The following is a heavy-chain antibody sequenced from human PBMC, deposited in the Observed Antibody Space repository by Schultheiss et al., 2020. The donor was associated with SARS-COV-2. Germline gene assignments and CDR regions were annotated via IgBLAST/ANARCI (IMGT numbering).Heavy chain of an antibody. CDR1: GFTFSDYY. D-gene: IGHD1-26*01. CDR2: IRSKAYGGTT. Sequence: GESLKISCAASGFTFSDYYMSWFRQAPGKGLEWVGFIRSKAYGGTTEYAASVKGRFTISRDDSKSIAYLQMNSLKTEDTAVYYCAKDREVGAIDDAFDIWGQGTMVTVSS. J-gene: IGHJ3*02. CDR3: AKDREVGAIDDAFDI. V-gene: IGHV3-49*03.